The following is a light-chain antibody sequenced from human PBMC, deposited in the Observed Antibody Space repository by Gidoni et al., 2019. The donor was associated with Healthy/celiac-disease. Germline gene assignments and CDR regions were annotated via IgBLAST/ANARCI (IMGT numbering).Light chain of an antibody. CDR3: QQYNSYSWT. CDR1: QSISSW. CDR2: DAS. Sequence: DIQMTKSPSTLSASVGDRVTITCRASQSISSWLAWYQQKPGKAPKLLIYDASNLESGVPSRFSGCGSGTEFTITISSLQPNDFETYYCQQYNSYSWTFGQGTKVEIK. V-gene: IGKV1-5*01. J-gene: IGKJ1*01.